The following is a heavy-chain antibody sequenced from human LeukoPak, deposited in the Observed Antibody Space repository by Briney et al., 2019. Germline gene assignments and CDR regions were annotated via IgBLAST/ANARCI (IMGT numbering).Heavy chain of an antibody. D-gene: IGHD3-22*01. J-gene: IGHJ3*02. CDR1: GGSFSGYY. CDR2: INHSGST. CDR3: ARGDGSYYYDSSGYYSRAADAFDI. Sequence: SETLSLTCAVYGGSFSGYYWSWLRQPPGKGLEWIGEINHSGSTNYNPSLKSRVTISVDTSKNQFSLKLSSVTAADTAVYYCARGDGSYYYDSSGYYSRAADAFDIWGQGTMVTVSS. V-gene: IGHV4-34*01.